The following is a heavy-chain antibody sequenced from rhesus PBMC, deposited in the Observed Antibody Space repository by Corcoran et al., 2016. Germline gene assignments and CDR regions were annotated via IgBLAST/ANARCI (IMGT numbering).Heavy chain of an antibody. J-gene: IGHJ5-1*01. CDR3: AREHDV. CDR2: IYGGVGST. V-gene: IGHV4S9*01. Sequence: QVQLQESGPGLVKPSETLSLTCIVSGGFLCDSYFWNWVRQPPGKGLEWLGNIYGGVGSTFYNPSLNSRLTISKDTSKNQFFLKLNSVTAADTAFYFCAREHDVWGPGVLVTVSP. CDR1: GGFLCDSYF.